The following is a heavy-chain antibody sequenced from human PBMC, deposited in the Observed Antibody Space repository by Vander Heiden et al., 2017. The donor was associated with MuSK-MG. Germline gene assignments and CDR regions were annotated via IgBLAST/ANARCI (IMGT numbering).Heavy chain of an antibody. CDR2: ISSSSSTI. CDR3: ARGAITMVRGVIIQFDY. V-gene: IGHV3-48*04. D-gene: IGHD3-10*01. Sequence: EVQLVASGGGWVPPGASLSLSCAASGFTCSSNCMNWVRQAPGKGLEWVSYISSSSSTIYYADSVKGRFTISRDNAKNSLYLQINSLRAEDTAVYYCARGAITMVRGVIIQFDYWGQGTLVTVSS. CDR1: GFTCSSNC. J-gene: IGHJ4*02.